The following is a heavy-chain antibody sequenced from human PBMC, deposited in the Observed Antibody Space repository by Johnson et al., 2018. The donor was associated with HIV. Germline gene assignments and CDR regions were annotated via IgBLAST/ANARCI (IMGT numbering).Heavy chain of an antibody. Sequence: QVQLVESGGGVVQPGRSLRLSCAASGFTFSSYAMHWVRQAPGKGLEWVAVISYDGSNKYYADSVKGRFTISRDNSKNSLYLQMNSMRAEDTALYYCASDGPRGSYGAFDIWGQGTMVTVSS. CDR3: ASDGPRGSYGAFDI. CDR2: ISYDGSNK. CDR1: GFTFSSYA. D-gene: IGHD1-26*01. J-gene: IGHJ3*02. V-gene: IGHV3-30-3*01.